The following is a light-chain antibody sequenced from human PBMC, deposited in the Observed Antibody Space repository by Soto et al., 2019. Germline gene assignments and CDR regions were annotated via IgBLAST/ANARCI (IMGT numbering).Light chain of an antibody. CDR1: QSVLYSSNNKNY. CDR3: QQYGSSPPAT. J-gene: IGKJ2*01. V-gene: IGKV4-1*01. Sequence: DTVMTQSPDSLAVSLGERATINCKSSQSVLYSSNNKNYLAWYQQKPGQPPKLLISWASTRESGVPDRFSGSGSGTDFTLTIGRLEPEDFAVYYCQQYGSSPPATFGQGTNLEIK. CDR2: WAS.